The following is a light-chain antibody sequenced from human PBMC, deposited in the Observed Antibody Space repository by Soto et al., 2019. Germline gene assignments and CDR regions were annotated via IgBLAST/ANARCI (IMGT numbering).Light chain of an antibody. CDR1: SSDVGDYKY. CDR3: TSYADIHSGVV. J-gene: IGLJ2*01. CDR2: EVS. Sequence: QSVLTQPPSASGSPGQSVTISCTGTSSDVGDYKYVSWYQHHPGKAPKLMIYEVSRRPSGVPDRFSGSKSGNTASLTVSGLQAEDEADYYCTSYADIHSGVVFGGGTKLTVL. V-gene: IGLV2-8*01.